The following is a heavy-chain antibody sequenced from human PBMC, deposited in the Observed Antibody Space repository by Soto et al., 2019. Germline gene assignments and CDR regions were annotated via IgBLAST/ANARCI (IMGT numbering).Heavy chain of an antibody. D-gene: IGHD1-1*01. Sequence: EVQLVESGGGLVKAGGSLRLSCGGSGFIFTKAWMSWVRQAPGKGLEWVGRIKSKDDGGATDYAEPVKGRFNISSDESTNTVYLQMNSLKVEDTAVYYCSTQDDDDNMIYGYKWVQGNFVIVSS. CDR3: STQDDDDNMIYGYK. J-gene: IGHJ4*02. V-gene: IGHV3-15*01. CDR2: IKSKDDGGAT. CDR1: GFIFTKAW.